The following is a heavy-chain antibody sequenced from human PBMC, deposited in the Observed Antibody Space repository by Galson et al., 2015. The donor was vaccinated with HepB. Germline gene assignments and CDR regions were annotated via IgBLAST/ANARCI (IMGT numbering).Heavy chain of an antibody. CDR2: ISYDGSNK. J-gene: IGHJ5*02. V-gene: IGHV3-30*04. D-gene: IGHD3-10*01. CDR1: GFTFSSYA. CDR3: ARDRWFGELNQIDP. Sequence: SLRLSCAASGFTFSSYAMHWVRQAPGKGLEWVAVISYDGSNKYYADSVKGRFTISRDNSKNTLYLQMNSLRAEDTAVYYCARDRWFGELNQIDPWDQGTLVTVSS.